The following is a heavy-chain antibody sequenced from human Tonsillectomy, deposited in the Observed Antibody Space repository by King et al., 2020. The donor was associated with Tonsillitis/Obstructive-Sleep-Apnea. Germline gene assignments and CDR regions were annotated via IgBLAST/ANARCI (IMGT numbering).Heavy chain of an antibody. Sequence: QLVQSGSELKKPGASVKVSCKASGYTFTSYAMNWVRQAPGQGLEWMGWINTNTGNPTYAQGFTGRFVFSLDTSVSTAYLQISSLKAEDTAVYYCARERGGDIVVVPAAIPGDYYYMDVWGKGTTVTVSS. CDR3: ARERGGDIVVVPAAIPGDYYYMDV. CDR1: GYTFTSYA. V-gene: IGHV7-4-1*02. CDR2: INTNTGNP. J-gene: IGHJ6*03. D-gene: IGHD2-2*02.